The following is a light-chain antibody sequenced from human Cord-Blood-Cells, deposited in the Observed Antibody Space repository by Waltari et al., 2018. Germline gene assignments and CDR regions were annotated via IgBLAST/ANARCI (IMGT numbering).Light chain of an antibody. V-gene: IGKV1-39*01. Sequence: DIQMTQSPSSLSASVGERVTLTCRARKNISSYLNWYQQKPGKAPKHLIYAASSLQSGVPSRFSGSGSATDFTLTISSLQPEDFATYYGQQSNSTPTFCPGPKVDIK. J-gene: IGKJ3*01. CDR1: KNISSY. CDR3: QQSNSTPT. CDR2: AAS.